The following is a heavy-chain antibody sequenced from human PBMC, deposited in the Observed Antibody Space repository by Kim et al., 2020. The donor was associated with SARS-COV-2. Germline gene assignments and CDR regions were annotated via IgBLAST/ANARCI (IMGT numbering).Heavy chain of an antibody. Sequence: ASVKVSCKASGYTFTSYGISWVRQAPGQGLEWMGWISGYNGNTNYAQKLQGRVTMTTDTSTNTAYMEVRSLRSDDTAVYYCARDISFNRAVAGYWGQGTLVTVSS. CDR2: ISGYNGNT. D-gene: IGHD6-19*01. CDR1: GYTFTSYG. V-gene: IGHV1-18*01. J-gene: IGHJ4*02. CDR3: ARDISFNRAVAGY.